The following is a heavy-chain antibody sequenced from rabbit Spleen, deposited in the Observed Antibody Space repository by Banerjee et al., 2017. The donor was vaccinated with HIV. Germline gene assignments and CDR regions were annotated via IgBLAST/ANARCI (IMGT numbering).Heavy chain of an antibody. CDR3: ARDGAGGSYFAL. V-gene: IGHV1S7*01. CDR1: GIDFSSYY. J-gene: IGHJ4*01. Sequence: QLKESGGGLVQPGGSLKLSCTASGIDFSSYYMNWVRQAPGKGLEWIGYIDPVFGSTRYANWVNGRFSISRENAQNTVFLQMTSLTAADTATYFCARDGAGGSYFALWGPGTLVTVS. D-gene: IGHD8-1*01. CDR2: IDPVFGST.